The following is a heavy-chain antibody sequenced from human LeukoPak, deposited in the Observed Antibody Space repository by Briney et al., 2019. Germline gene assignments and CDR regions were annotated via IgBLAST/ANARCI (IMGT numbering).Heavy chain of an antibody. CDR3: ARDDLPWDSSGFDV. D-gene: IGHD3-22*01. CDR1: GFTFRTYW. V-gene: IGHV3-74*01. CDR2: INSDGIGS. Sequence: GGSQTLFCAASGFTFRTYWMQWARQSPGRGLVWVSRINSDGIGSSYADSVKGRFTISRDNAKNNLYLQMNSLTAEDTAVYYCARDDLPWDSSGFDVWGQGTMVTVSS. J-gene: IGHJ3*01.